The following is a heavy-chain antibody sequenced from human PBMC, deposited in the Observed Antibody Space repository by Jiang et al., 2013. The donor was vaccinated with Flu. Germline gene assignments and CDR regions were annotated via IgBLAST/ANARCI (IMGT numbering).Heavy chain of an antibody. CDR3: ARARVFDI. CDR2: IPILGIA. V-gene: IGHV1-69*02. Sequence: IPILGIANYAQKFQGRVTITADKSTSTAYMELSSLRSEDTAVYYCARARVFDIWGQGTMVTVSS. J-gene: IGHJ3*02.